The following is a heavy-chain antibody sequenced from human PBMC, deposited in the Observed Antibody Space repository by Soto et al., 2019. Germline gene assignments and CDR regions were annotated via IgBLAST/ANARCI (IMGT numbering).Heavy chain of an antibody. V-gene: IGHV4-31*03. CDR3: ARGHSSSWYGLVIDY. D-gene: IGHD6-13*01. Sequence: PSETLSLTCTVSGGSISSGGYYWSWIRQHPGKGLEWIGYIYYSGSTYYNPSLKSRVTISVDTSKNQFSLKLSSVTAADTAVYYCARGHSSSWYGLVIDYWGQGTLVTVSS. CDR2: IYYSGST. J-gene: IGHJ4*02. CDR1: GGSISSGGYY.